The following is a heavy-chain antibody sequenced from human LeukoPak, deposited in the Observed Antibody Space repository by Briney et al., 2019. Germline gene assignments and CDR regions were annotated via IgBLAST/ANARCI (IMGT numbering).Heavy chain of an antibody. D-gene: IGHD2-2*01. CDR3: ARVGSTSSLFDY. V-gene: IGHV4-59*01. J-gene: IGHJ4*02. CDR2: IYYSGST. Sequence: SVTLSLTCTVSGGSISSYYWSWIRQPPGKGLEWIGYIYYSGSTYYNPSLKSRVTISVDTSKNQFSLKLSSVTAADTAVYYCARVGSTSSLFDYWGQGTLVTVSS. CDR1: GGSISSYY.